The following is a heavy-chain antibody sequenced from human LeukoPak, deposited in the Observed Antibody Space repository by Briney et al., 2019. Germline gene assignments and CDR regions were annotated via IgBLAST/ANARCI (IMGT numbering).Heavy chain of an antibody. Sequence: SETLSLTCNVSGYSISSGYYWGWIRQTPGKGLEWIGSMYHSGSTYYNPSLKSRVTISVDTSKNQFSLKLSSVTAADTAVYYCARDLYVYMDVWGKGTTVTVSS. J-gene: IGHJ6*03. CDR1: GYSISSGYY. V-gene: IGHV4-38-2*02. CDR2: MYHSGST. CDR3: ARDLYVYMDV. D-gene: IGHD3-16*01.